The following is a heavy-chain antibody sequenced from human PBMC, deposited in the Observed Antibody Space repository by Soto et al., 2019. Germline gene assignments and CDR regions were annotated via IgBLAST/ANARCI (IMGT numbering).Heavy chain of an antibody. Sequence: SETLSLTCAVYGGSFNRYSWSWIRQPTGKVLEWIGEINHGGSTKYNPSLKSRVTISEDTSKSQFSVKMNSVTAADTAVYYCARALGSTVVKKVRYLHLWGRGTLVTVSS. J-gene: IGHJ2*01. CDR3: ARALGSTVVKKVRYLHL. CDR1: GGSFNRYS. CDR2: INHGGST. V-gene: IGHV4-34*01. D-gene: IGHD3-22*01.